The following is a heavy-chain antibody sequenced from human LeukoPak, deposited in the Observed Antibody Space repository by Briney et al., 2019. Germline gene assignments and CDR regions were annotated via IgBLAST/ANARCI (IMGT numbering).Heavy chain of an antibody. CDR1: GFTVDEYA. Sequence: GGCLRLSCAAAGFTVDEYAMHWVRLARGKGLEWLSLISGDGGSTYYADSVKGRFTISRDNSKNSLYLQMNSLRTEDTALYYCAKDISTYCSGGSCDLYYFDYWGQGTLVTVSS. V-gene: IGHV3-43*02. CDR2: ISGDGGST. J-gene: IGHJ4*02. D-gene: IGHD2-15*01. CDR3: AKDISTYCSGGSCDLYYFDY.